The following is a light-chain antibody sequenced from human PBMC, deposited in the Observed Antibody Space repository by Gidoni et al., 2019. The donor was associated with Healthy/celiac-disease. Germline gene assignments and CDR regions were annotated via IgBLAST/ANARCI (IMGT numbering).Light chain of an antibody. CDR1: QSISSW. CDR3: QQYNSYSCT. Sequence: DIQMIPSPSTLSASVGDRVTITCRASQSISSWLAWYQQKPGKAPKLLIYKASSLESGVPSRFSGSGSGTEFTLTISSLQPDDFATYYCQQYNSYSCTFGQXTKLEIK. CDR2: KAS. V-gene: IGKV1-5*03. J-gene: IGKJ2*02.